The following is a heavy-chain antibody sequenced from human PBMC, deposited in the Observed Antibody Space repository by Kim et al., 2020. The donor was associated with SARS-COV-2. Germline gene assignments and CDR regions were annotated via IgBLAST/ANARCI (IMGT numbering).Heavy chain of an antibody. CDR2: ISSSGSTI. Sequence: GGSLRLSCAASGFTFSSYEMNWVRQAPGKGLEWVSYISSSGSTIYYADSVKGRFTISRDNAKNSLYLQMNSLGAEDTAVYYCARDVREGYSGYDWGTYYYYYGMDVWGQGTTVTVSS. D-gene: IGHD5-12*01. CDR3: ARDVREGYSGYDWGTYYYYYGMDV. J-gene: IGHJ6*02. CDR1: GFTFSSYE. V-gene: IGHV3-48*03.